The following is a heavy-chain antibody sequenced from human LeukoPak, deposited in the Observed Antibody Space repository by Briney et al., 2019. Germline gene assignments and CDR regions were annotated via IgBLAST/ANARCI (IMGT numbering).Heavy chain of an antibody. CDR1: GGTFSSYA. V-gene: IGHV1-69*05. CDR3: ARDQYYYDSSGYLSAAYFDY. J-gene: IGHJ4*02. Sequence: SVKVSCKASGGTFSSYAISWVRQAPGQGLEWMGRIIPIFGTANYAQKFQGRVTITTDESTSTAFMELSSLRSEDTAVYYCARDQYYYDSSGYLSAAYFDYWGQGTLVTVSS. CDR2: IIPIFGTA. D-gene: IGHD3-22*01.